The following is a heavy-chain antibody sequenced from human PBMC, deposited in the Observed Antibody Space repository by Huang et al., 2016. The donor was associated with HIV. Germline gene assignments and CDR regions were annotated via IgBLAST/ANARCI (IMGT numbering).Heavy chain of an antibody. CDR2: IVPILGTT. CDR1: GGSFNSYA. CDR3: ARDLSYSSGWYTDAFNL. J-gene: IGHJ3*01. D-gene: IGHD6-19*01. Sequence: QVRLVQAGGEVKKPGSSVKVSCKASGGGSFNSYAISWVRQAPGQGLEWMGGIVPILGTTKYAQRFQGRVTITADESTSAVYLEVTRLRSEDTAVYYCARDLSYSSGWYTDAFNLWGQGTVVVVS. V-gene: IGHV1-69*13.